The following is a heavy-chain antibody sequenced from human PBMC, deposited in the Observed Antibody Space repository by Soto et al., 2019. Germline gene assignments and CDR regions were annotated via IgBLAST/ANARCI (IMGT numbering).Heavy chain of an antibody. CDR1: GFSLSDHY. CDR2: SRNKTKSYTS. Sequence: EVQLVESGGDLVQPGGSLRLSCAVSGFSLSDHYMDWVRQAPGKGLEWVGRSRNKTKSYTSDYAASVKDRFTISRDDSKNSLYLQMNSLKTEDTAVYYCTRATDWGWGQGTLVTVSS. D-gene: IGHD2-21*01. J-gene: IGHJ4*02. CDR3: TRATDWG. V-gene: IGHV3-72*01.